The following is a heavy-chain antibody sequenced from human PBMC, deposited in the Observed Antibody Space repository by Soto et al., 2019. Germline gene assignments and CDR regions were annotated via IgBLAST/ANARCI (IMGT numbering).Heavy chain of an antibody. D-gene: IGHD2-2*01. CDR2: FDPEDGET. CDR1: GYTLTELS. V-gene: IGHV1-24*01. Sequence: GASVKVSCKVSGYTLTELSMHWVRQAPGKGLEWMGGFDPEDGETIYAQKFQGRVTMTGDTSTDTAYMELSSLRSEDTAVYYCARAVVIPAAMLGWFDPWGQGTLVTVSS. CDR3: ARAVVIPAAMLGWFDP. J-gene: IGHJ5*02.